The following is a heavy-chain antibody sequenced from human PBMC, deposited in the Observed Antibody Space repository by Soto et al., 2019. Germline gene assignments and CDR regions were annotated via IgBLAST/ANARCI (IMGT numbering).Heavy chain of an antibody. CDR2: LYPGPGT. D-gene: IGHD2-21*01. CDR3: ARQCGGGCSNAFDL. Sequence: HLVESGGGLVQPGGSLRLSCAASGFTVSSNFMNWVSQSPGKGLEWLAVLYPGPGTYYSDSVKDRFTISRDNSKNTLFLQLDGLRAEDTAIYYCARQCGGGCSNAFDLWGQGTVVTVSP. CDR1: GFTVSSNF. V-gene: IGHV3-66*04. J-gene: IGHJ3*01.